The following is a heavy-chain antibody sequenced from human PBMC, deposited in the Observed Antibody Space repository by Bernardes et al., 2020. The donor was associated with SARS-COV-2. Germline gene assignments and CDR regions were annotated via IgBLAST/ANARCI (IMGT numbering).Heavy chain of an antibody. D-gene: IGHD3-9*01. CDR2: IFAAGMHI. V-gene: IGHV3-21*01. Sequence: RGCLCPSCVASGSTSSNHLFSCFRQAPGKGLEWVSSIFAAGMHIYHGDSVRGRSTTSRDNTRTSVFLQMESLRAEDTAVYYCARDVGGTDWRFGFDVWGPGTMVHVSS. CDR3: ARDVGGTDWRFGFDV. CDR1: GSTSSNHL. J-gene: IGHJ3*01.